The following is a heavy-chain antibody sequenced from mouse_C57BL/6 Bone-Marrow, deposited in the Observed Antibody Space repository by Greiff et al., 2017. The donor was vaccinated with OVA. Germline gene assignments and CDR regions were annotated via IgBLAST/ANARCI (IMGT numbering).Heavy chain of an antibody. CDR1: GYTFTSYW. J-gene: IGHJ2*01. CDR2: IDPSDSYT. V-gene: IGHV1-59*01. Sequence: QVQLQQPGAELVRPGTSVKLSCKASGYTFTSYWMHWVKQRPGQGLEWIGVIDPSDSYTNYNQKFKGKATLTVDTSSSTAYMQLSSLTSEDSAVYYCARRLPYFDYWGQGTTLTVSS. CDR3: ARRLPYFDY.